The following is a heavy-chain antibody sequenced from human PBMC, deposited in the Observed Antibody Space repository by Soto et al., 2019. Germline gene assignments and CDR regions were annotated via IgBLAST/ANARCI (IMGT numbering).Heavy chain of an antibody. J-gene: IGHJ4*02. V-gene: IGHV3-23*01. CDR3: AKSHEFGVVILYYFDY. CDR1: GFTFSSYA. Sequence: VGSLRLSCAASGFTFSSYAMSWVRQAPGKGLEWVSAISGSGGSTYYADSVKGRFTISRDNSKNTLYLQMNSLRAEDTAVYYCAKSHEFGVVILYYFDYWGQGTLVTVSS. D-gene: IGHD3-3*01. CDR2: ISGSGGST.